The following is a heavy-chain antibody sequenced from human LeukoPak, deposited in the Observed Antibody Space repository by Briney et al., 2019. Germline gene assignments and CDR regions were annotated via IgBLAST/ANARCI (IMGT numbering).Heavy chain of an antibody. CDR2: IYSGGST. V-gene: IGHV3-53*01. CDR3: AKDNGYCSSTSCHDAFDI. Sequence: GGSLRLSCAASGFTVSSNYMSWVRQAPGKGLEWVSVIYSGGSTYYSDSVKGRFTISRDNSKNTLYLQMNSLRAEDTAVYYCAKDNGYCSSTSCHDAFDIWGQGTMVTVSS. CDR1: GFTVSSNY. J-gene: IGHJ3*02. D-gene: IGHD2-2*01.